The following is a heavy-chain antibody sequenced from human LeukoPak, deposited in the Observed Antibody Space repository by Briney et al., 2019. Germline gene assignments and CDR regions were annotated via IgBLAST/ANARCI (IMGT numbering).Heavy chain of an antibody. CDR2: ISGSGGST. CDR3: AKDRVFGSSGYYFGLGVTFDY. V-gene: IGHV3-23*01. J-gene: IGHJ4*02. CDR1: GFTFSSYA. D-gene: IGHD3-22*01. Sequence: GGSLRLSCAASGFTFSSYAMSWVRQAPGKGLEWVSAISGSGGSTYYADSVKGRSTISRDNSKNTLYLQMNSLRAEDTAVYYCAKDRVFGSSGYYFGLGVTFDYWGQGTLVTVSS.